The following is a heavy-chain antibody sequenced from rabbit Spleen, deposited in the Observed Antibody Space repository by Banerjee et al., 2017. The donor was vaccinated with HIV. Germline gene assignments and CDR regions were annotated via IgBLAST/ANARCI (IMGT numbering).Heavy chain of an antibody. Sequence: EESGGDLVKPGASLTLTCTASGFSFSSYYWICWVRQAPGKGPEWIACIYNGDGSTYYASWVNGRFTISRSTSLNTVTLQMTSLTAADTATYFCARSRYVSGSAFYGYFNLWGQGTLVTVS. CDR2: IYNGDGST. CDR1: GFSFSSYY. D-gene: IGHD1-1*01. V-gene: IGHV1S47*01. J-gene: IGHJ4*01. CDR3: ARSRYVSGSAFYGYFNL.